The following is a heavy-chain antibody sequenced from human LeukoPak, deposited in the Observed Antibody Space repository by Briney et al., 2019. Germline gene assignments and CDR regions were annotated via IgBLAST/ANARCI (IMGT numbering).Heavy chain of an antibody. Sequence: GASVKVSCKASGYTFSNSGISWVRQAPGQGLEWMGWISTNSGTTNYAHNLQGRLTMTTDTSTSTAYMELRNLKSDDTAVYYCARSGGYYFYMDVWGKGTTVTVSS. CDR1: GYTFSNSG. J-gene: IGHJ6*03. V-gene: IGHV1-18*01. CDR2: ISTNSGTT. D-gene: IGHD1-26*01. CDR3: ARSGGYYFYMDV.